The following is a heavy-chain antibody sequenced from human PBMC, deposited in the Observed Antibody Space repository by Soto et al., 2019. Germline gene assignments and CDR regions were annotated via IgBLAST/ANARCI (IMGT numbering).Heavy chain of an antibody. CDR2: IDHGGST. D-gene: IGHD2-2*01. CDR3: ARPYQVLGLYYFDY. V-gene: IGHV4-34*01. J-gene: IGHJ4*02. Sequence: SETLSLTCAVYGGSFSGSYWSWIRQPPGKWLEWIGEIDHGGSTNYNSSLKSRVTISLDTSKNQFSLKLSSVTAADTAVYYCARPYQVLGLYYFDYWGQGXPVTVYS. CDR1: GGSFSGSY.